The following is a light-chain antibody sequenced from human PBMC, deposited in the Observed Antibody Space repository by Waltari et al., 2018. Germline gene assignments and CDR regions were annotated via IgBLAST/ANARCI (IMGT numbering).Light chain of an antibody. CDR3: QVWDRSSDHWV. CDR1: HLGSKS. Sequence: SYVLTQPPSVSLAPGQTARITCGGNHLGSKSVPWYQRKTAQALVVVVYDDSDRPSGIPERFSGSNSGNTATLTISRVEAGDEADYYCQVWDRSSDHWVFGGGTKLTVL. V-gene: IGLV3-21*02. CDR2: DDS. J-gene: IGLJ3*02.